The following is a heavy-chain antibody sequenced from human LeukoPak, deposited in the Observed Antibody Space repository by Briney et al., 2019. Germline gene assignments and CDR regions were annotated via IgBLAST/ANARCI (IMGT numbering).Heavy chain of an antibody. V-gene: IGHV4-34*01. CDR2: INHSGST. Sequence: PSETLSLTCAVYGGSFSGHYWTWIRQPPGKGLEWIGEINHSGSTNYNPSVRSRFTISVDTSKNQFSLKLTSVTAADTAVYYCARSSEAGTSAGTIDYWGQGTLVTVSS. CDR3: ARSSEAGTSAGTIDY. J-gene: IGHJ4*02. D-gene: IGHD6-19*01. CDR1: GGSFSGHY.